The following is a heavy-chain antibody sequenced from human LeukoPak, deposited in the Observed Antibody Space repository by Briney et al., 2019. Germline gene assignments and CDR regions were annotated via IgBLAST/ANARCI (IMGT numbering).Heavy chain of an antibody. CDR1: GYTFTSYY. D-gene: IGHD4-23*01. CDR2: INPNGGST. CDR3: ARVGTVVTFAFDI. Sequence: ASVKVSCKASGYTFTSYYMHWVRQAPGQGLEWVGIINPNGGSTSYAQKFQGRVTMTRDTSTSTVYMELSSLRSEDTAVYYCARVGTVVTFAFDIWGQGTMVTVSS. V-gene: IGHV1-46*03. J-gene: IGHJ3*02.